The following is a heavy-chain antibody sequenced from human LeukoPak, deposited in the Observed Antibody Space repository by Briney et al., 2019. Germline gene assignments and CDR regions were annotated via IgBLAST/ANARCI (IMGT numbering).Heavy chain of an antibody. CDR2: INHSGST. CDR3: ARVVASTSIDA. V-gene: IGHV4-34*01. D-gene: IGHD2-15*01. Sequence: SETLSLTCAVYGGSYSGYYWSWIRQPPGKGLEWIGEINHSGSTNYNPSLKSRVTISVDTSKNRFSLKVTSVTAADTALYYCARVVASTSIDAWGQGTLVTVST. J-gene: IGHJ5*02. CDR1: GGSYSGYY.